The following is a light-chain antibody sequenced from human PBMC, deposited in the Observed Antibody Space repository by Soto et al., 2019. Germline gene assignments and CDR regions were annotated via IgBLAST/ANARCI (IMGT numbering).Light chain of an antibody. Sequence: EIVLTQSPATLSLSPGERAALSCGASQSVNNNFFAWYQQIPGQAPRLIIYGASSRASGIPARFSGSGSGTAFTITISRLEPEDFAVYYCQQYGDSPYTFGQGTKLQIK. V-gene: IGKV3-20*01. CDR2: GAS. J-gene: IGKJ2*01. CDR1: QSVNNNF. CDR3: QQYGDSPYT.